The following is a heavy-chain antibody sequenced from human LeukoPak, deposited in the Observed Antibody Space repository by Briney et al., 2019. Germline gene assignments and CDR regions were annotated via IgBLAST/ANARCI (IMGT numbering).Heavy chain of an antibody. CDR1: GGTFSSYA. D-gene: IGHD3-10*01. CDR2: IIPILGIA. V-gene: IGHV1-69*04. J-gene: IGHJ6*02. CDR3: ARDGATMVRGVYYYYGMDV. Sequence: GASVKVSCKASGGTFSSYAISWVRQAPGQGLEWMGRIIPILGIANYAQRFQGRVTITADKSTSTAYMELSSLRSEDTAVYYCARDGATMVRGVYYYYGMDVWGQGTTVTVSS.